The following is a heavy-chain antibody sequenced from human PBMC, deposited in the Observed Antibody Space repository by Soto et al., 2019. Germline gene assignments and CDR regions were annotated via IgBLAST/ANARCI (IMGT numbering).Heavy chain of an antibody. V-gene: IGHV1-69*12. CDR2: IMPVFPTP. Sequence: QVQLVQSGAEVKKPGSSVKVSCKASGGTFSTSAISWVRQAPGQGLEWVGGIMPVFPTPDYAQNFQGRVTITADESTTTAYLELTSLRADDTAVYYCARDKVRLQLGANYYYILDVWGQGTALTVSS. J-gene: IGHJ6*02. D-gene: IGHD1-1*01. CDR3: ARDKVRLQLGANYYYILDV. CDR1: GGTFSTSA.